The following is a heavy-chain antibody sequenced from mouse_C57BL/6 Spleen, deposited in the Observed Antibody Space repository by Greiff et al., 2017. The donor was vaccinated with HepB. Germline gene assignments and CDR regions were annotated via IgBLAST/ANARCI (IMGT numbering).Heavy chain of an antibody. CDR1: GYTFTSYW. J-gene: IGHJ3*01. V-gene: IGHV1-5*01. Sequence: VHVKQSGTVLARPGASVKMSCKTSGYTFTSYWMHWVKQRPGQGLEWIGAIYPGNSDTSYNQKFKGKAKLTAVTSASTAYMELSSLTNEDSAVYYCTRDYSKEAWFAYWGQGTLVTVSA. CDR3: TRDYSKEAWFAY. D-gene: IGHD2-5*01. CDR2: IYPGNSDT.